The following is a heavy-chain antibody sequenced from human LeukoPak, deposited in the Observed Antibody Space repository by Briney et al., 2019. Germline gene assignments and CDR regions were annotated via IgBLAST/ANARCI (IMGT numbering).Heavy chain of an antibody. CDR3: AKDFRSRVAPNCYYYGMDV. CDR2: ISWDGGRT. V-gene: IGHV3-43*01. J-gene: IGHJ6*01. CDR1: GFTLDDYT. D-gene: IGHD1-14*01. Sequence: GSLRLSCVASGFTLDDYTMLWVRQAPGKGVEWVSLISWDGGRTYYADSVKGRFTISRDNSKNSLYLQMNSLRTEDTALYYCAKDFRSRVAPNCYYYGMDVWGQGTTVTVSS.